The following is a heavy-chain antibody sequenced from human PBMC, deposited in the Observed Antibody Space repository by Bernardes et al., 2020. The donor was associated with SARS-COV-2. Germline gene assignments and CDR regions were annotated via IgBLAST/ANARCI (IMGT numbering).Heavy chain of an antibody. J-gene: IGHJ5*02. CDR1: GFIVSDNY. Sequence: GGSLRLSCEASGFIVSDNYLGWVRQAQGGGLEWVSVIENGETTYYADTVKGRFTISRHSSKNTLYLQMNNLQIEDTAVYYCAARGYFGSGTYTDWFDPWGLGTLVTVSS. D-gene: IGHD3-10*01. CDR3: AARGYFGSGTYTDWFDP. CDR2: IENGETT. V-gene: IGHV3-53*04.